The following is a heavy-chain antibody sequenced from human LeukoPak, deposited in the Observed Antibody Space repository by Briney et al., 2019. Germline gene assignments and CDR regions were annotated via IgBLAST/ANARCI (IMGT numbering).Heavy chain of an antibody. Sequence: PGGSLRLSCAASGFTFSTYAMSWVRQAPGKGLEWVSSISGRGNNTYYADSVKGRCTISRDNSKNTLHLQMNSLRAEDTAIYCCARAYSSSWYDYWGQGTLVTVSS. CDR1: GFTFSTYA. CDR3: ARAYSSSWYDY. J-gene: IGHJ4*02. CDR2: ISGRGNNT. D-gene: IGHD6-13*01. V-gene: IGHV3-23*01.